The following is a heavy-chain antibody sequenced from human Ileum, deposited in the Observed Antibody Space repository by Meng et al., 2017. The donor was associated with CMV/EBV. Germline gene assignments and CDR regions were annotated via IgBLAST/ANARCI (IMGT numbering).Heavy chain of an antibody. CDR2: INPNNGGT. J-gene: IGHJ4*02. CDR1: GYIFSENY. D-gene: IGHD5-24*01. Sequence: QVQLEQSGAEMRKPGSSVKVSCKASGYIFSENYMHWVRQAPGQGPEWMGWINPNNGGTNFAQKFRGRVTLTRDTSISTAYMDLSSLRFDDTAVYFCARVGTRTDGYNYYLDYWGQGTLVTVSS. V-gene: IGHV1-2*02. CDR3: ARVGTRTDGYNYYLDY.